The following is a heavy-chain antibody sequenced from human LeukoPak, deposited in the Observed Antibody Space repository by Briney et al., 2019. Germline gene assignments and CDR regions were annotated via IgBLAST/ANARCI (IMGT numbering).Heavy chain of an antibody. CDR3: ARGQVRGYSGYAEFDY. D-gene: IGHD5-12*01. CDR1: VGTFSSYA. CDR2: IIPIFGTA. Sequence: SVKVSCKASVGTFSSYAISWVRQAPGQGLEGLGGIIPIFGTANYAQKFQGRVTITADESTSTAYMELSSLRSEDTAVYYCARGQVRGYSGYAEFDYWGQGTLVTVSS. V-gene: IGHV1-69*13. J-gene: IGHJ4*02.